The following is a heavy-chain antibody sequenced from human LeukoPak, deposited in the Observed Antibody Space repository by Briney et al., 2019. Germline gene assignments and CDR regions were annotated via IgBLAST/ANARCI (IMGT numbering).Heavy chain of an antibody. CDR2: IRYDGSNK. J-gene: IGHJ3*02. CDR3: ARGGCSSTSCYRGVSSGWVGNAFDI. V-gene: IGHV3-30*02. CDR1: GFTFSSYA. Sequence: PGGSLRLSCAASGFTFSSYAMSWVRQAPGKGLEWVAFIRYDGSNKYYADSVKGRFTISRDNSKNTLYLQMNSLRAEDTAVYYCARGGCSSTSCYRGVSSGWVGNAFDIWGQGTMVTVSS. D-gene: IGHD2-2*01.